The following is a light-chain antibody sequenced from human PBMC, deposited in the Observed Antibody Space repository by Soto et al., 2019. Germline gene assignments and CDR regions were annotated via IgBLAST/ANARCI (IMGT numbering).Light chain of an antibody. CDR3: TSYTSSTPFDV. Sequence: QSALTQPASVSGSPGQSIAISCTGVRTDVDGYDYVSWYQQHPGQAPQLIXXDVYNXXSXVSXXFSGSKSGDTASLTISGXXXXXXXXYYCTSYTSSTPFDVFGTGTKGTVL. V-gene: IGLV2-14*03. CDR2: DVY. CDR1: RTDVDGYDY. J-gene: IGLJ1*01.